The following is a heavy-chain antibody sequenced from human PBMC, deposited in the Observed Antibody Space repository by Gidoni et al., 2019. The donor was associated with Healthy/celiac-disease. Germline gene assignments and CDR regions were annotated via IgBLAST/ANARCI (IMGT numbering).Heavy chain of an antibody. CDR1: GGSISSYY. CDR2: IYYSGST. D-gene: IGHD2-15*01. V-gene: IGHV4-59*01. Sequence: QAQLQESGPGLVKPSETLSLTCTGAGGSISSYYWSWIRQPPGKGLEWSGYIYYSGSTNYNPSLKSRVTISVDTSKNQFSLKLSSVTAADTAVYYCARRAVAARFDPWGQGTLVTVSS. CDR3: ARRAVAARFDP. J-gene: IGHJ5*02.